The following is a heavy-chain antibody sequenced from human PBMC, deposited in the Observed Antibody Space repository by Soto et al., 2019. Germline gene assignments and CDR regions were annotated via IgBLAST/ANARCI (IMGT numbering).Heavy chain of an antibody. CDR3: ARASEMAPTGY. D-gene: IGHD1-1*01. V-gene: IGHV3-30-3*01. J-gene: IGHJ4*02. CDR2: ISYDGSNK. Sequence: GGSLRLSCAASGFTFSSYAMHWVRQAPGKGLEWVAVISYDGSNKYYADSVKGRFTISRDNSKNTLYLQMNSLRAEDTAVYYCARASEMAPTGYWGQGTLVTVS. CDR1: GFTFSSYA.